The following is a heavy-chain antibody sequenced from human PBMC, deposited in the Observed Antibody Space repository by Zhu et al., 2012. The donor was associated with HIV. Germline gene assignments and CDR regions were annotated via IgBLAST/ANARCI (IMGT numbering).Heavy chain of an antibody. CDR1: GYSISSGHY. D-gene: IGHD6-19*01. CDR2: MFHGGST. Sequence: QVQLQEPGPGLVKPSETLSLTCTVSGYSISSGHYWGWIRQPPGKGLEWIGNMFHGGSTYYNPSLKSRVIISGDTSKNQFSLKLSSVTAADTAVYYCARAVSKSGWFGNFDYWGQGTPVTVSS. CDR3: ARAVSKSGWFGNFDY. V-gene: IGHV4-38-2*02. J-gene: IGHJ4*02.